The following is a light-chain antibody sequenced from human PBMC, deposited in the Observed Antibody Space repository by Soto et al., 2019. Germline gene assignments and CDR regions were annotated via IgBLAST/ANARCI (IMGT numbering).Light chain of an antibody. CDR1: QSISNS. CDR2: DSS. V-gene: IGKV3-11*01. J-gene: IGKJ4*01. Sequence: EIVLTQSPVTLSLSPGERATLSCRASQSISNSLAWYQEKPGQAPRLLIYDSSNRATGIPPRFSGSGSGTDFTLTISSLAPEDFAVYYCQQRNTWPPPTFGGGTRVEI. CDR3: QQRNTWPPPT.